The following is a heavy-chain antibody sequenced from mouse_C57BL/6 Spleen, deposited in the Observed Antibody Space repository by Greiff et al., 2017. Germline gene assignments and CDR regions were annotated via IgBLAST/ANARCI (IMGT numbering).Heavy chain of an antibody. V-gene: IGHV2-2*03. Sequence: VQLQQSGPGLVQPSQSLSITCTVSGFSLTSYGVHWVRQSPGQGLEWLGVLWSGGSTDYNAAFISRLSISKDNSKSQVFFNVNGLQYYGTAIYYCARWTGYFDYWGQGTTLTVSS. CDR3: ARWTGYFDY. CDR2: LWSGGST. D-gene: IGHD4-1*01. CDR1: GFSLTSYG. J-gene: IGHJ2*01.